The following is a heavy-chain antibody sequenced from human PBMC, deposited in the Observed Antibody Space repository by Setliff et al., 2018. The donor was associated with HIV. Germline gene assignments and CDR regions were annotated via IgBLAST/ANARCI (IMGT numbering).Heavy chain of an antibody. Sequence: GGSLRLSCAASGFSFSSHSMSWVRQAPGKGLEWVASISNSGESKYYADSMKGRFTISRDNSENTLYRKMNSLRDDDTAVYYCAKDRDTTGWYVTTQFDYWGQGTLVTVSS. CDR3: AKDRDTTGWYVTTQFDY. D-gene: IGHD6-19*01. J-gene: IGHJ4*02. CDR1: GFSFSSHS. CDR2: ISNSGESK. V-gene: IGHV3-23*01.